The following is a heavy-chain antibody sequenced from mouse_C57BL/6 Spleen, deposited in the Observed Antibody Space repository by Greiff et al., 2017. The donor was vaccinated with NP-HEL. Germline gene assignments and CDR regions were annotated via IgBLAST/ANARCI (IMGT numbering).Heavy chain of an antibody. CDR2: ISDGGSYT. J-gene: IGHJ2*01. D-gene: IGHD2-3*01. CDR1: GFTFSSYA. V-gene: IGHV5-4*01. CDR3: ARDDDGSFDY. Sequence: EVQLVESGGGLVKPGGSLKLSCAASGFTFSSYAMSWVRQTPEKRLEWVATISDGGSYTYYPDNVKGRFTISRDNAKNNLYLQMSHLKSEDTAMYYCARDDDGSFDYWGQGTTLTVSS.